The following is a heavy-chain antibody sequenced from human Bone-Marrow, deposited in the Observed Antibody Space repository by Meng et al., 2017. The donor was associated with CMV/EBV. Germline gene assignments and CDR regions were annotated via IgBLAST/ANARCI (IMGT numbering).Heavy chain of an antibody. Sequence: SETLSLTCPVSGGSISSSSYYWGWIRQPPGKGLVWIGSIYYSGSTYYNPSLKSRVTISVDTAKNQFSLKLSSVTAADPAVYYCARGLGFWSGSCMDVWGQGTTVTVPS. J-gene: IGHJ6*02. D-gene: IGHD3-3*01. CDR2: IYYSGST. CDR3: ARGLGFWSGSCMDV. V-gene: IGHV4-39*01. CDR1: GGSISSSSYY.